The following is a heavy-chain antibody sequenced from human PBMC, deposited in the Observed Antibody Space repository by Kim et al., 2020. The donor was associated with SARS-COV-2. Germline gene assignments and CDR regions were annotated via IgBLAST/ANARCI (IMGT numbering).Heavy chain of an antibody. V-gene: IGHV3-23*01. J-gene: IGHJ4*02. Sequence: GGSLRLSCAASGFTFSSYSMTWVRQAPGKGLEWVSSISGSGVTTYYADSVKGRFTISRDNSKNTVYLQMNSLRAEDTAVYYCAKNKNYYDSSDQLDYWGQGTLVTVSS. CDR2: ISGSGVTT. CDR3: AKNKNYYDSSDQLDY. D-gene: IGHD3-22*01. CDR1: GFTFSSYS.